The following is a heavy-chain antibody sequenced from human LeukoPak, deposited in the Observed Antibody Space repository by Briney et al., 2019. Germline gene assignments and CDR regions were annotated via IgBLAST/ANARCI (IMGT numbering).Heavy chain of an antibody. CDR1: GGSISSGSYY. Sequence: SETLSLTCTVSGGSISSGSYYWSWIRQPAGKGLEGIGRIYTRGSTNYNPSLKSRVTISVDTSNNQFSLKLSSVTAADAAVYYCARDTSFWSGWYFDYWGQGTLVTVSS. D-gene: IGHD3-3*01. CDR3: ARDTSFWSGWYFDY. V-gene: IGHV4-61*02. J-gene: IGHJ4*02. CDR2: IYTRGST.